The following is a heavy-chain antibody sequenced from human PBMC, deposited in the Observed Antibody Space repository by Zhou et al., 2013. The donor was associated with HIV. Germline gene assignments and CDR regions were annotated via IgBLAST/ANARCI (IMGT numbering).Heavy chain of an antibody. V-gene: IGHV1-18*04. CDR3: ARGSRPQDY. Sequence: QGQLVQSGNEVKKPGASVKVSCTASGYVFTNYGLNWVRQAPGHGLEWMGSITSYNGNTNYAEKFQGRVTMTTDTAMNVAYMELTRLKYDDTAMYYCARGSRPQDYWGQGTLVTVSS. D-gene: IGHD6-6*01. CDR1: GYVFTNYG. CDR2: ITSYNGNT. J-gene: IGHJ4*02.